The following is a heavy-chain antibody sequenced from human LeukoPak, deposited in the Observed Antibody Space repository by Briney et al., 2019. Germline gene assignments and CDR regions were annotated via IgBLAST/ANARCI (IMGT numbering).Heavy chain of an antibody. CDR3: ARDYDILTGYSRGPFDY. CDR2: ISSSSSYI. V-gene: IGHV3-21*01. Sequence: GGSLRLSCAASGFTFSSYSMNWVRQAPGKGLEWVSSISSSSSYIYYADSVKGRFTISRDNAKNSLYLQMNSLRAEDTAVYYCARDYDILTGYSRGPFDYWGQGTLVTVSS. J-gene: IGHJ4*02. D-gene: IGHD3-9*01. CDR1: GFTFSSYS.